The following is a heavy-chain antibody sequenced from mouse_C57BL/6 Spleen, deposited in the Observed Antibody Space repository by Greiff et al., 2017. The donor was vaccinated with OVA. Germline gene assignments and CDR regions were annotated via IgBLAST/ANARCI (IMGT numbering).Heavy chain of an antibody. J-gene: IGHJ1*03. Sequence: QVQLKQSGAELVRPGASVTLSCKASGYTFTDYEMHWVKQTPVHGLEWIGAIDPETGGTAYNQKFKGKAILTADKSSSTAYMELRSLTSEDSAVYYCTTGVPTFYWYFDVWGTGTTVTVSS. D-gene: IGHD5-5*01. V-gene: IGHV1-15*01. CDR2: IDPETGGT. CDR1: GYTFTDYE. CDR3: TTGVPTFYWYFDV.